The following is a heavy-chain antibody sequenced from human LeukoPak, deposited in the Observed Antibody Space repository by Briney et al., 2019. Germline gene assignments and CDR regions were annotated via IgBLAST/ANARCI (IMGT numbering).Heavy chain of an antibody. Sequence: SETLSLTCGASGVSISGTNWRCWVRQPPGQGLEWIGEISLAGQTNYNPSLNGRVTMSLDKSSNQLSLHLTSVTAADTATYFCSRKSGVFCPFGYWGQGTLVIVSS. V-gene: IGHV4/OR15-8*02. J-gene: IGHJ4*02. CDR1: GVSISGTNW. CDR2: ISLAGQT. CDR3: SRKSGVFCPFGY. D-gene: IGHD1-26*01.